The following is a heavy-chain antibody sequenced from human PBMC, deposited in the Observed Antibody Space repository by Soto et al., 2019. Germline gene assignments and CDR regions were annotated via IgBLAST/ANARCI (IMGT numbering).Heavy chain of an antibody. D-gene: IGHD2-2*01. Sequence: ASVKVSCKASGYTFTSYAMHWVRQAPGQRLEWMGWINAGNGNTMYSPKLQDRLTITRDTSASTVYMELSSLRSEDTTLYYCARGQCSSASCFYFDYWGQGSMVTAPQ. V-gene: IGHV1-3*01. CDR1: GYTFTSYA. CDR2: INAGNGNT. J-gene: IGHJ4*02. CDR3: ARGQCSSASCFYFDY.